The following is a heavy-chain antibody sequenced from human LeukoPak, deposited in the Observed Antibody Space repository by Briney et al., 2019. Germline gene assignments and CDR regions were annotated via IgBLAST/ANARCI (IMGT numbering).Heavy chain of an antibody. D-gene: IGHD3-10*01. CDR2: ISGSGAYT. V-gene: IGHV3-23*01. J-gene: IGHJ1*01. CDR1: GFTFSSYS. CDR3: AKYFASGSYYKLPH. Sequence: GGSLRLSCAASGFTFSSYSMTWVRQAPGKGLEGVSTISGSGAYTYYADSVKGRFTISRHNSKNTLYLQMNSLRAEDTAVYYCAKYFASGSYYKLPHWGQGTLVTVSS.